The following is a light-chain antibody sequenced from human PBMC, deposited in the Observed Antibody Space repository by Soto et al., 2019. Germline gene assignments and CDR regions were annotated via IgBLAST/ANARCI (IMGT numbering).Light chain of an antibody. Sequence: LTQPASVSGSPGQSIAISCTGTSSDIGAYNYVSWYQHHPGKAPKLMIYEVSNRPSGVSNRFSGSKSGNTASLTISGLQADDEADYYCSSFTSSLTLVFGGGTKVTVL. CDR3: SSFTSSLTLV. CDR1: SSDIGAYNY. V-gene: IGLV2-14*01. J-gene: IGLJ2*01. CDR2: EVS.